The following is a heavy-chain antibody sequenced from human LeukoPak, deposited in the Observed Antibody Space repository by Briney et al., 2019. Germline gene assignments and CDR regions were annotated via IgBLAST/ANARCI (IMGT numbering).Heavy chain of an antibody. CDR3: ARSPTKRVPVDY. V-gene: IGHV4-4*02. Sequence: PSETLSLTCTVSSDSIFTSNWWSWVRQPPGKGLEWIGQIFHSGSTSYSPSLKSRVTISMDKSKNQISLRLTSVTAADTAVYYCARSPTKRVPVDYWGQGTLVTVSS. J-gene: IGHJ4*02. CDR1: SDSIFTSNW. CDR2: IFHSGST. D-gene: IGHD2-2*01.